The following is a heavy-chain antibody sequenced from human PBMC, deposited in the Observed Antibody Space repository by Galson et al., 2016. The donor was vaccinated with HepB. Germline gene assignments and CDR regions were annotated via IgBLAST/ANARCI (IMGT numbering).Heavy chain of an antibody. CDR2: IDPSDSYT. V-gene: IGHV5-10-1*01. D-gene: IGHD2/OR15-2a*01. CDR3: ACSRMTLIVAALWGMDV. CDR1: GYSFSSYW. J-gene: IGHJ6*02. Sequence: QSGAEVKKPGESLRVSCKGSGYSFSSYWITWVRQMPGKGLEWMGRIDPSDSYTTYSPSFQGPVTISAYKSISTAYLQWSSLKASDSAMYYCACSRMTLIVAALWGMDVWGQGTTVTVSS.